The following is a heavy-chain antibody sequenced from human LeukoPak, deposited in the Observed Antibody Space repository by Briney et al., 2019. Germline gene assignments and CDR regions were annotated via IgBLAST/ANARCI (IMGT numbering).Heavy chain of an antibody. J-gene: IGHJ6*02. Sequence: SETLSLTCTVSGGSISNYYWSWIRQPPGKGLEWIGYVSFSGTTKYSPSLNNRVTISRDTSQNQFFLRLNSVTAADTAVYFCARSRVSGSYLDYHSGMDVWGQGTTVIVSS. CDR3: ARSRVSGSYLDYHSGMDV. D-gene: IGHD1-26*01. CDR2: VSFSGTT. CDR1: GGSISNYY. V-gene: IGHV4-59*12.